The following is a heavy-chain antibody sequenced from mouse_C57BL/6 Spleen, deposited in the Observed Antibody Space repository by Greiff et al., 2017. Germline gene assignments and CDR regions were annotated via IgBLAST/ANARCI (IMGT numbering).Heavy chain of an antibody. CDR3: AFGGNGPFDY. V-gene: IGHV1-72*04. CDR1: GYTFTSYW. D-gene: IGHD2-1*01. CDR2: IDPSSGET. Sequence: QVQLQQPGAELVKPGASVKLSCKASGYTFTSYWMHWVKQRPVRGLEWIGNIDPSSGETKYNQKFKDKATLTVDTSSSTAYMQLSSLTYEDSAVYYWAFGGNGPFDYWGQGTTLTVSA. J-gene: IGHJ2*01.